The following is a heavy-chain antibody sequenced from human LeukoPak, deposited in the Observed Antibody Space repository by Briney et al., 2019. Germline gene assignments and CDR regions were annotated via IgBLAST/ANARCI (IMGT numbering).Heavy chain of an antibody. Sequence: SETLSLTCTVSGGSISSYYWSWIRQPPGKGLEWIGSIYYSGSTYYNPSLKSRVTISVDTSKNQFSLKLSSVTAADTAVYYCARESRTRMGRGGYWGQGTLVTVSS. V-gene: IGHV4-39*07. CDR3: ARESRTRMGRGGY. CDR2: IYYSGST. J-gene: IGHJ4*02. CDR1: GGSISSYY. D-gene: IGHD3-22*01.